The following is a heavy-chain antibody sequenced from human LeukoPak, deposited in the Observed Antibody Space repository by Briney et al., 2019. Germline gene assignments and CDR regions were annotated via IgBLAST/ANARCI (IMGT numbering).Heavy chain of an antibody. J-gene: IGHJ4*02. CDR1: GFTFSGSA. Sequence: GGSLRLSCAASGFTFSGSAMHWVRQAPGKGLEWVAVISYDGSNKYYADSVKGRFTISRDNSKNTLYLQMNSLRAEDTAVYYCANHFSYSSSWYGSRYFDYWGQGTLVTVSS. D-gene: IGHD6-13*01. V-gene: IGHV3-30*04. CDR2: ISYDGSNK. CDR3: ANHFSYSSSWYGSRYFDY.